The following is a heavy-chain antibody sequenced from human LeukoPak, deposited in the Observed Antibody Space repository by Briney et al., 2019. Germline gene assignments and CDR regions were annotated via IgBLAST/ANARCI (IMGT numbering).Heavy chain of an antibody. CDR1: GGSISSGDYY. Sequence: SETLSLTCTVSGGSISSGDYYWSWIRQPPGKGLEWIGYIYYSGSTYYNPSLKSRVTISVDTSKNQFSLKLSSVTAADTAVYYRARDRNGGNFDYWGQGTLVTVSS. CDR2: IYYSGST. D-gene: IGHD3-16*01. V-gene: IGHV4-30-4*08. CDR3: ARDRNGGNFDY. J-gene: IGHJ4*02.